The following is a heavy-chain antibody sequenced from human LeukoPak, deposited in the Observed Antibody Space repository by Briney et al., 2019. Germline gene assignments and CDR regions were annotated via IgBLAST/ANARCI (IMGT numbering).Heavy chain of an antibody. D-gene: IGHD3-22*01. CDR3: AADHLHYDSSGSKEN. CDR2: IVVGSGNA. CDR1: GFTFTSSA. Sequence: SVKVSCKASGFTFTSSAVQWVRQARGQRLEWIGWIVVGSGNANYAQKFQERVTITRDMSTSTAYMELSSLRSEDTAVYYCAADHLHYDSSGSKENWGQGTLVTVSS. J-gene: IGHJ4*02. V-gene: IGHV1-58*01.